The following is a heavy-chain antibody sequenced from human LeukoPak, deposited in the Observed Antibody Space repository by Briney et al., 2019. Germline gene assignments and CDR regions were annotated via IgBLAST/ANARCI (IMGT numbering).Heavy chain of an antibody. J-gene: IGHJ5*02. Sequence: SETLSLTCTVSGGSISSYYWSWIRQPPGKGLEWIGYIYYSGGTNYNPSLKSRVTISVDTSKNRFSLKLSSVTAADTAVYYCARYHCSSTSCYGMVNWFDPWGQGTLVTVSS. CDR2: IYYSGGT. CDR3: ARYHCSSTSCYGMVNWFDP. CDR1: GGSISSYY. V-gene: IGHV4-59*01. D-gene: IGHD2-2*01.